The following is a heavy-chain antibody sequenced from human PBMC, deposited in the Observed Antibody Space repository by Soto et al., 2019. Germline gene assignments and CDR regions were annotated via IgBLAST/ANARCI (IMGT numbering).Heavy chain of an antibody. Sequence: QVQLVQSGAEVKKPGASLKVSCQASGYSFSDYGIAWVRQAPGQGLAWVGWISTYNGTTNYAQKFQGRVTMTTDTSANTAYMELRSLRSDDTAMYYCARYGYSSGWYLGTGMDVWGQVTPVSVSS. CDR2: ISTYNGTT. CDR1: GYSFSDYG. CDR3: ARYGYSSGWYLGTGMDV. J-gene: IGHJ6*02. V-gene: IGHV1-18*04. D-gene: IGHD6-19*01.